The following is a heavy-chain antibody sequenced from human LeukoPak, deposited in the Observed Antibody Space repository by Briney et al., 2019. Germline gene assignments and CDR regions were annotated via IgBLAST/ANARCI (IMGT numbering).Heavy chain of an antibody. J-gene: IGHJ4*02. V-gene: IGHV5-51*01. CDR3: ARRGDGDNSAIHSFDY. Sequence: GESLKISCQGSGYSFTSYWIAWVRQMPGEGLEWMGTIYPGGSDTRYSPSFQGQVTISADKSISTAYLQWSSLKASDTAMYYCARRGDGDNSAIHSFDYWGQGTLVIVSS. CDR2: IYPGGSDT. D-gene: IGHD5-24*01. CDR1: GYSFTSYW.